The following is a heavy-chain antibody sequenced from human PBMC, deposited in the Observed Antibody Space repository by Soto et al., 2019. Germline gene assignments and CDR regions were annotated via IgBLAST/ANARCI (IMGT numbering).Heavy chain of an antibody. J-gene: IGHJ6*02. CDR2: IWYDGSKK. D-gene: IGHD3-3*01. CDR3: ARDASYYSLWSGYYPSRNGMDV. V-gene: IGHV3-33*01. Sequence: QVQVAESGGGVVQPGRSLRLSCAASGFTFSSFGMHWVRQAPGKGLEWVSLIWYDGSKKSYGDSVKGRFTISRDNSRNTGYLQMNSLRADDTAVYYCARDASYYSLWSGYYPSRNGMDVWGQGTTVTVSS. CDR1: GFTFSSFG.